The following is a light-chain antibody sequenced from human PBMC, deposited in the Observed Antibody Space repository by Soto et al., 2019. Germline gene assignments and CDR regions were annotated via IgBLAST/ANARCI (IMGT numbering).Light chain of an antibody. CDR1: SSDVGSDNL. Sequence: QSALTQPASVSGSPGQSITISCTGTSSDVGSDNLVSWYQQHPGKAPKLMIYEGSKRPSGVSNRFSGSKSGNTASLTISGLQAEDEADHYCCSYAGSSTAIFGGGTKLTVL. V-gene: IGLV2-23*01. CDR2: EGS. CDR3: CSYAGSSTAI. J-gene: IGLJ2*01.